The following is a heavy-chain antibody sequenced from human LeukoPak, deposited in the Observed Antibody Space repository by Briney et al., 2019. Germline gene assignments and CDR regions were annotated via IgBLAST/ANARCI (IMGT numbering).Heavy chain of an antibody. V-gene: IGHV1-8*01. CDR3: ARRNQVLRYFDWLLKEPSFDY. CDR2: MNPNSGNT. Sequence: GASVKVSCKASGYTFTSYDINWVRQATGQGLEWMGWMNPNSGNTGYAQKFQGRVTMTRNTSISTAYMELSSLRSEDTAVYYCARRNQVLRYFDWLLKEPSFDYWGQGTLVTVSS. D-gene: IGHD3-9*01. J-gene: IGHJ4*02. CDR1: GYTFTSYD.